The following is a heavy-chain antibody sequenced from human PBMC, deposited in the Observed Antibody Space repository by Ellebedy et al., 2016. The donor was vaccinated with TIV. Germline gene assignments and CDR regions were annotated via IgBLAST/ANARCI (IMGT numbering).Heavy chain of an antibody. CDR3: ARVMELKIGS. Sequence: SQTLSLTCAISGDSVSRDSAAWNWIRQSPSRGLEWLGRTYYRSRWYTDYAVSVKGRIFINPDTTKNQFSLQLTSVTPEDTALYYCARVMELKIGSWGQGILVTVSS. CDR2: TYYRSRWYT. CDR1: GDSVSRDSAA. V-gene: IGHV6-1*01. J-gene: IGHJ4*02. D-gene: IGHD1-7*01.